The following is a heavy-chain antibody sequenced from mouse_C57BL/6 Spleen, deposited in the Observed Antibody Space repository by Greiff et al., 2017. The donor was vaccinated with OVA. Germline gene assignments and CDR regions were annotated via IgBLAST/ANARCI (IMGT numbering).Heavy chain of an antibody. J-gene: IGHJ1*03. CDR2: IWSGGST. Sequence: QVQLKESGPGLVQPSQSLSITCTVSGFSLTSYGVHWVRQSPGKGLEWLGVIWSGGSTDYNAAFISRLSISKDNTKSQVFFKMDSLQADDTAMYYWARNSYYGNSHWYFDVWGKGTTVTVSS. CDR3: ARNSYYGNSHWYFDV. D-gene: IGHD2-10*01. V-gene: IGHV2-2*01. CDR1: GFSLTSYG.